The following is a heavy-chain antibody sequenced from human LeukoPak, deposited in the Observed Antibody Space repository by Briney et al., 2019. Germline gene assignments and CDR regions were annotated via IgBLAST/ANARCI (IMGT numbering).Heavy chain of an antibody. CDR2: IYSGGST. V-gene: IGHV3-53*05. J-gene: IGHJ5*02. Sequence: GSLSLSCAASGFTVSSNYMSWVRQAPGKGLEWVSVIYSGGSTYYADSVKGRFTISRDNAKNSLYLQMNSLRAEDTALYYCAKDDDGDILGWFDPWGQGTLVTVSS. CDR1: GFTVSSNY. D-gene: IGHD3-9*01. CDR3: AKDDDGDILGWFDP.